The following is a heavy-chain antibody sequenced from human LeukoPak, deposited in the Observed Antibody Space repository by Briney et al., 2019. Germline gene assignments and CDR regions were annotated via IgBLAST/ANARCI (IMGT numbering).Heavy chain of an antibody. Sequence: SETLSLTCTVSGGSISSSSYYWGWIRQPPGKGLEWIGSIYYSGSTYYNPSLKSRVTISVDTSKNQFSLKLSSVTAADTAVYYCARSVPQWLPTYYYYYGMDVWGQGTTVTVSS. CDR3: ARSVPQWLPTYYYYYGMDV. D-gene: IGHD6-19*01. CDR2: IYYSGST. J-gene: IGHJ6*02. V-gene: IGHV4-39*01. CDR1: GGSISSSSYY.